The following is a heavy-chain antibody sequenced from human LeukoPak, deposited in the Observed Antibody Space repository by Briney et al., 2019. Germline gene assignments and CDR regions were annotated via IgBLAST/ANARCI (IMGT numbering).Heavy chain of an antibody. Sequence: GGSLRLSCTVSGFTFSNYWMHWVRQAPGKGLVWVSRIRGDGGDTNYADSVKGRFTVSRDNAKNTLYLQMNSLTTEDTAVYFCAKDRVLGSGSSDYWGQGTLVTVSS. CDR1: GFTFSNYW. V-gene: IGHV3-74*01. CDR2: IRGDGGDT. D-gene: IGHD3-10*01. CDR3: AKDRVLGSGSSDY. J-gene: IGHJ4*02.